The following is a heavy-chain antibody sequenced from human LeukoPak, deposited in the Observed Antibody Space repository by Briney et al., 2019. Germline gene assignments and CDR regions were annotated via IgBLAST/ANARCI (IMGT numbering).Heavy chain of an antibody. Sequence: PGGSLRLSCAASGFTFTSYAMSWVRQAPGKGLEWVGSTISRGERTYYRDFMDGRFCICRGTSKHTLYLQVNSLISAGPAVSVCAKTRPLDSSSWSHGDYWGQGTLVTVSS. CDR2: TISRGERT. V-gene: IGHV3-23*01. J-gene: IGHJ4*02. D-gene: IGHD6-13*01. CDR1: GFTFTSYA. CDR3: AKTRPLDSSSWSHGDY.